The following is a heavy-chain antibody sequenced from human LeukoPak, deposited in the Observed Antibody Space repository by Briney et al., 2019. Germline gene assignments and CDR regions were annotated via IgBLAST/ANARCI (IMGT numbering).Heavy chain of an antibody. D-gene: IGHD3-10*01. CDR2: IGSSSRYI. CDR1: GFTFNIYT. V-gene: IGHV3-21*01. CDR3: ARDRGVRGVSSDY. J-gene: IGHJ4*02. Sequence: GGSLRLSCAASGFTFNIYTMTWVRQAPGKGLEWVSSIGSSSRYIYYADSVKGRFTISRDNSKNTLYLQMNSLRAEDTAVYYCARDRGVRGVSSDYWGQGTLVTVSS.